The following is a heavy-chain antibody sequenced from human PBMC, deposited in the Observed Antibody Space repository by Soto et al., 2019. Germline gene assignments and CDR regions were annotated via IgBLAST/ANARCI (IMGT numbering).Heavy chain of an antibody. J-gene: IGHJ4*02. CDR2: INRDGSET. CDR1: GLTFSNFW. V-gene: IGHV3-7*01. Sequence: GGSLRHSCVVSGLTFSNFWMSWVRQTPGKGLEWVANINRDGSETYYVDSVKGRFTISRDNIKNSLYLQMTSLRAEDTAVYYCARPARECSSPGCANWGQGTLVTVSS. D-gene: IGHD2-2*01. CDR3: ARPARECSSPGCAN.